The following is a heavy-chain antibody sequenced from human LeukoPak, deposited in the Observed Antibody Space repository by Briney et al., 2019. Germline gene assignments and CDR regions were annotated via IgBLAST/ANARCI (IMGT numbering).Heavy chain of an antibody. Sequence: PGGSLRLSCEASGFIFSSYSINWVRQAPGKGLEWVSSISSGGTKIYYADSVKGRFTISRDDVKKSVYLQMNSLRVEDTAVYYCARDFLAAGDCWGQGTQVTVSS. CDR3: ARDFLAAGDC. CDR2: ISSGGTKI. V-gene: IGHV3-21*01. D-gene: IGHD6-13*01. J-gene: IGHJ4*02. CDR1: GFIFSSYS.